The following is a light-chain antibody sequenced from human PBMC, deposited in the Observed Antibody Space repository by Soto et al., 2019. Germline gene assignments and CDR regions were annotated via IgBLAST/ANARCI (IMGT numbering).Light chain of an antibody. J-gene: IGKJ5*01. CDR1: HNIDTY. CDR2: AAS. V-gene: IGKV1-39*01. CDR3: QQTYSLPPDIT. Sequence: IQMTQSPSSLSASVGDRVTITCRASHNIDTYLNWYQQKPGKAPILLIYAASSLRSGVPSRFSGSGSGTDFTLTISSLQPEDFATYYCQQTYSLPPDITFGQGTRLENK.